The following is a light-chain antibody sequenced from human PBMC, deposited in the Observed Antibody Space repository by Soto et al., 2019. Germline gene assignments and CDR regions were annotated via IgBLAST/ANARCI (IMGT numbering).Light chain of an antibody. CDR3: QQYDNWPSVT. CDR1: RSVSSN. Sequence: EIVMTQSPATLSVSPGERATLSCRASRSVSSNLAWYQQKPGQAPRLLIYGASTRATGISARFSGSGSGTEFTLTISSLQSEDFATYYCQQYDNWPSVTFGGGTKVDIK. V-gene: IGKV3-15*01. J-gene: IGKJ4*01. CDR2: GAS.